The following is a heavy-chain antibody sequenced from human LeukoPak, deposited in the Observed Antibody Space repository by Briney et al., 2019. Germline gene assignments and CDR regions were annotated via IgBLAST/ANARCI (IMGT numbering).Heavy chain of an antibody. D-gene: IGHD6-13*01. CDR2: IYPGDSDT. Sequence: GESLKISCQGSGYSFTSYWIGWVRQMPGKGLEWMGIIYPGDSDTRYSPSFQGQVTISADKSISTAYLQWSSLKASDTAMYYCATTRRIAAAGKGYYYYYGMDVWGKGTTVTVSS. V-gene: IGHV5-51*01. CDR3: ATTRRIAAAGKGYYYYYGMDV. J-gene: IGHJ6*04. CDR1: GYSFTSYW.